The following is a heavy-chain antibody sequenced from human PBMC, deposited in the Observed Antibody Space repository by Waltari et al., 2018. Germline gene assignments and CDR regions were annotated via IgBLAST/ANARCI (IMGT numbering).Heavy chain of an antibody. CDR3: AREVRRNWFDP. Sequence: EVLLVESGGGLVKPGGGLRTSCAAFGFTFSTYTLNWVRHAPGKGLEWVSSISSRCTSINYTDSVTVRFTISRDNTNNSLYLEMNSLRAEDTALYYCAREVRRNWFDPWGQGTLVTVSS. CDR1: GFTFSTYT. CDR2: ISSRCTSI. J-gene: IGHJ5*02. V-gene: IGHV3-21*01.